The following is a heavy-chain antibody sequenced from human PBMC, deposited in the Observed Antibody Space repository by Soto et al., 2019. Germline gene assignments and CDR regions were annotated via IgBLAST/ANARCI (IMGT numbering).Heavy chain of an antibody. CDR2: ISAYNGNT. Sequence: QVQLVQSGAEVKKPGASVKVSCKASGYTFASYAISWMRQAPGQGLEWMGWISAYNGNTNYAPKLQGRVTMTHDTSQRTAYMGLRSLGSDDTAVYFFARGPPPPDYWGQGTLVTVSS. V-gene: IGHV1-18*01. J-gene: IGHJ4*02. CDR1: GYTFASYA. CDR3: ARGPPPPDY.